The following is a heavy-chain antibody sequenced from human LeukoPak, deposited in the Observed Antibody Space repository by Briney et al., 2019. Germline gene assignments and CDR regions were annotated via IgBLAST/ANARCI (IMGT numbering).Heavy chain of an antibody. CDR1: GGTFNSYA. D-gene: IGHD5-18*01. CDR3: ARGSAKYYLYGTDV. Sequence: SVKVSCKASGGTFNSYAISWVRQAPGQGLEWMGGIIPMFGTSTSAQKFQGRVTITADESTSTAYMELSSLCSEDTALYYCARGSAKYYLYGTDVWGQGTTITVSS. J-gene: IGHJ6*02. V-gene: IGHV1-69*13. CDR2: IIPMFGTS.